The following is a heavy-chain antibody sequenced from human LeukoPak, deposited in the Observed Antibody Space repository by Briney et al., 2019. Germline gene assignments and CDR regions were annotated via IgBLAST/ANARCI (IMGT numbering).Heavy chain of an antibody. D-gene: IGHD3/OR15-3a*01. Sequence: PSETLSLTCTVSGGSISSYYWSWIRQPPGKGLEWIGYIYYSGSTNYNPSLKSRVTISVDTSKNQFSLKLSSVTAADTAVYYCARNGRHVGYGLDWGQGTLVTVSS. CDR2: IYYSGST. CDR3: ARNGRHVGYGLD. V-gene: IGHV4-59*01. J-gene: IGHJ4*02. CDR1: GGSISSYY.